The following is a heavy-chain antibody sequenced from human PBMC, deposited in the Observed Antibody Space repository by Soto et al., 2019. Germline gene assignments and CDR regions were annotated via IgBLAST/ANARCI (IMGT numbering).Heavy chain of an antibody. CDR2: IWYDGSNK. CDR3: ARDGYSSGRIPYYYYGMDV. CDR1: GFTFSSYG. V-gene: IGHV3-33*01. Sequence: HPGGSLRLSCAASGFTFSSYGMHWVRQAPGKGLEWVAVIWYDGSNKYYADSVKGRFTISRDNSKNTLYLQMNSLRAEDTAVYYCARDGYSSGRIPYYYYGMDVWGQGTTVTVSS. D-gene: IGHD6-19*01. J-gene: IGHJ6*02.